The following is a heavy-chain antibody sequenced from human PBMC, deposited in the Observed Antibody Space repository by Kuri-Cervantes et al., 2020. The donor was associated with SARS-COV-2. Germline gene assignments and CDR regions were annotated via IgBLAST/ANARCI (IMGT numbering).Heavy chain of an antibody. V-gene: IGHV1-69*13. J-gene: IGHJ3*02. CDR3: ARDTRGGLFQPDAYDI. Sequence: SVKVSCKASGGTFSSYAISWVRQAPGQGLEWMGGIIPIFGTANYAQKFQGRVTITADGSTSTAYMELSSLRSEDTAVYYCARDTRGGLFQPDAYDIWGQGTMVTVSS. CDR2: IIPIFGTA. CDR1: GGTFSSYA. D-gene: IGHD3-22*01.